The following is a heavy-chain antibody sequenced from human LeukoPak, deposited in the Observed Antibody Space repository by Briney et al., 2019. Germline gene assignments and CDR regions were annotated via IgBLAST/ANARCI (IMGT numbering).Heavy chain of an antibody. J-gene: IGHJ4*02. CDR1: GFTYSSYA. V-gene: IGHV3-23*01. Sequence: GGSLRLSCAASGFTYSSYAMSWVRQAPGKELEWVSAISGSGGSTYYADSVKGRFTISRDNSKNTLYLQMNSLRAEDTAVYYCAKDLSVVVAAATRANYFDYWGQGTLVTVSS. CDR2: ISGSGGST. D-gene: IGHD2-15*01. CDR3: AKDLSVVVAAATRANYFDY.